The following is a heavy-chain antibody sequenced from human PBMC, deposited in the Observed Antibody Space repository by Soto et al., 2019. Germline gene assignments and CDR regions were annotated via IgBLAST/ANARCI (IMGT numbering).Heavy chain of an antibody. V-gene: IGHV3-30*18. CDR2: ISYDGSNK. CDR3: AKEYKSGSSGWYRVPSDYYGMDV. D-gene: IGHD6-19*01. Sequence: QVQLVESGGGVVQPGRSLRLSCAASGFTFSNHGMHWVRQAPGKGLEWVAVISYDGSNKYYADSVKGRFTISRDNSKNTLYLQMNSLRAEDTAVYYCAKEYKSGSSGWYRVPSDYYGMDVWGQGTTVTVSS. CDR1: GFTFSNHG. J-gene: IGHJ6*02.